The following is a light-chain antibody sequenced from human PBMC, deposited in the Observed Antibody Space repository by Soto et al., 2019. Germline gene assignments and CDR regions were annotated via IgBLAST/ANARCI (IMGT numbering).Light chain of an antibody. Sequence: DIQLYKSPSTLSATVEDRVTITCRASQTISSWLAWYQQKPGKAPKLLIYKASTLTSGVPSRGHGSGAGPDCTRSISSLQPDDVGTDDCRHYKSYPEPFAQGSQVDIK. CDR2: KAS. V-gene: IGKV1-5*03. J-gene: IGKJ1*01. CDR3: RHYKSYPEP. CDR1: QTISSW.